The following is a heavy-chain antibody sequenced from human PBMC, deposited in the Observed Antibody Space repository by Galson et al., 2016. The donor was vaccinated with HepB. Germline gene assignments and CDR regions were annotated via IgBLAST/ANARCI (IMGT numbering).Heavy chain of an antibody. D-gene: IGHD1-20*01. CDR2: ISSSSSYI. CDR3: ARDRGYNWNDVSQSRHYYYGMDV. Sequence: SLRLSCAASGFTLNSYFMNWVRQAPGKGLEWVSSISSSSSYIYYADSVKGRFTISRDNAKNSLYLQMNSLRAEDTAVYYCARDRGYNWNDVSQSRHYYYGMDVWGKGTTVTVSS. V-gene: IGHV3-21*01. CDR1: GFTLNSYF. J-gene: IGHJ6*04.